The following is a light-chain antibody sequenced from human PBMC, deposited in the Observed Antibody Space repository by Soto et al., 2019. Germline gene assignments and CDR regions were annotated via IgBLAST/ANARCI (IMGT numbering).Light chain of an antibody. CDR2: SAS. V-gene: IGKV3-20*01. Sequence: EVVWTQSPGTLSSSPGERAMLSCRASQRVSSTYLAWYQQKPGQAPRLLIYSASSRAAGIPDAFSGSGSGTEFTLTISSLQSEDFAFSYCQQYNNWPPKWTFGQGTKVDIK. CDR3: QQYNNWPPKWT. J-gene: IGKJ1*01. CDR1: QRVSSTY.